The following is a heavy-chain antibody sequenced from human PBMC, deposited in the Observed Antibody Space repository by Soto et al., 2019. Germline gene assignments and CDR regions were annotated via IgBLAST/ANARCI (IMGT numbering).Heavy chain of an antibody. J-gene: IGHJ6*02. V-gene: IGHV3-43*01. CDR3: AKDYGSFGYYYGMDV. Sequence: GGSLRLSCAASGFTFDDYTIHWVRQAPGKGLEWVSLISWDGGSTYYADSVKGRFTISRDNSKNSLYLQMNSLRTEDTALYYCAKDYGSFGYYYGMDVWGQGTTVTVSS. CDR2: ISWDGGST. D-gene: IGHD3-10*01. CDR1: GFTFDDYT.